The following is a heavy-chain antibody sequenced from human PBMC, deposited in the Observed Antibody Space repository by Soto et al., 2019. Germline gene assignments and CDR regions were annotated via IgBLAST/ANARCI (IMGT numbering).Heavy chain of an antibody. J-gene: IGHJ3*02. CDR2: INPATGAA. CDR1: GYPVTAYY. Sequence: QLHLVQSGAVVKKPGASVTVSCSASGYPVTAYYMHWVRQAPGRGLEWMGGINPATGAAKYTPTFQGRATITRDTSTSTVFMETSGRTSEDTAVFYCARGGGVGVAGSAAFDMWGQGTLVTVSS. CDR3: ARGGGVGVAGSAAFDM. D-gene: IGHD3-3*01. V-gene: IGHV1-2*02.